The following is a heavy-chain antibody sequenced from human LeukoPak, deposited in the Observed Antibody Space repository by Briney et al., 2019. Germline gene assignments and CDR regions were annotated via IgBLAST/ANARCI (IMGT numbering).Heavy chain of an antibody. Sequence: GGSLRLSCAASGFIVNSYAMSWVRQAPGKGLAWVSLIYSDGVTQYADSVKGRFTISRDNSKNTLYLQMNSLTDEDTAVYFCARDRAEGKTWVEFDPWGQGTLVTVSS. CDR1: GFIVNSYA. V-gene: IGHV3-66*02. J-gene: IGHJ5*02. CDR3: ARDRAEGKTWVEFDP. CDR2: IYSDGVT.